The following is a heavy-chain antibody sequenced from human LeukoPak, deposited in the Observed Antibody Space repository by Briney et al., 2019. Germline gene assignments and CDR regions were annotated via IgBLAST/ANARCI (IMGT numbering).Heavy chain of an antibody. CDR2: IYTSGST. J-gene: IGHJ4*02. D-gene: IGHD1-26*01. CDR3: AREIVGAHYFDY. CDR1: GGSISSYY. V-gene: IGHV4-4*07. Sequence: SETLSHTCTVSGGSISSYYWSWIRQPPGKGLEWIGRIYTSGSTNYNPSLKSRVTMSVDTSKNQFSLKLSSVTAADTAVYYCAREIVGAHYFDYWGQGTLVTVSS.